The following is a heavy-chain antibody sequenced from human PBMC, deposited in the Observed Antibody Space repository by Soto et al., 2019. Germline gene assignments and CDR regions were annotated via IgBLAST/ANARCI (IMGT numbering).Heavy chain of an antibody. CDR3: ARVGLLWFGDRNWFDP. Sequence: QLQLQESGPGLVKPSETLSLTCTVSGGSISSSSYYWGWIRQPPGKGLEWIGSIYYSGSTYYNPSLKSRVTISVDTSKNQCSLKLSSVTAADTAVYYCARVGLLWFGDRNWFDPWGPGTLVTVSS. CDR1: GGSISSSSYY. D-gene: IGHD3-10*01. J-gene: IGHJ5*02. V-gene: IGHV4-39*01. CDR2: IYYSGST.